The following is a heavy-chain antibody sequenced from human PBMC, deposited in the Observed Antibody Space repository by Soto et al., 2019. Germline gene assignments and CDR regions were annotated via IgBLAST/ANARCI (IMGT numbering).Heavy chain of an antibody. D-gene: IGHD3-3*02. J-gene: IGHJ3*02. CDR1: GYTFSAYT. V-gene: IGHV1-3*01. Sequence: QAQLVQSGAEMKKPGSSVKFSCKATGYTFSAYTLNWVRQAPGQSLEWIGWSNAGSGNTKYSQNFQGRVSITRDTAASTVYMELTGLTSEDTAVYYCARDTETLGPRANDALDIWGQGTMVTVAS. CDR2: SNAGSGNT. CDR3: ARDTETLGPRANDALDI.